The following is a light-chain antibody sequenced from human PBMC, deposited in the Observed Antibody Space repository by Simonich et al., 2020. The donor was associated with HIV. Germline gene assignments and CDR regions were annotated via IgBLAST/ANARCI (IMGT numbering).Light chain of an antibody. CDR3: SSYTSSSTWV. CDR1: SSDIGGYNY. V-gene: IGLV2-14*03. Sequence: QSALTQPASVSGSPGQSITISCTGKSSDIGGYNYVSWYQQHPGKAPKPMIFYVSYRPSGISPRFSGSKSGNTASLTISGLQAEDEADYYCSSYTSSSTWVFGGGTKLTVL. J-gene: IGLJ3*02. CDR2: YVS.